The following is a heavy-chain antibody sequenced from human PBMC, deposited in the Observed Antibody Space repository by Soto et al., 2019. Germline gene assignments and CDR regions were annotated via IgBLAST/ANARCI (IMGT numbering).Heavy chain of an antibody. V-gene: IGHV4-4*07. J-gene: IGHJ3*01. Sequence: SETLSLTCTVSSGSINSFYWSWIRQPAGKGLEWIGRIHSSGTTYYNPSLKSRVTLSLDMLNNQISLKVTSVTAADTAMYYCARERTYQMFGDDALDFWGLGTMVTVSS. CDR1: SGSINSFY. CDR3: ARERTYQMFGDDALDF. CDR2: IHSSGTT. D-gene: IGHD2-2*01.